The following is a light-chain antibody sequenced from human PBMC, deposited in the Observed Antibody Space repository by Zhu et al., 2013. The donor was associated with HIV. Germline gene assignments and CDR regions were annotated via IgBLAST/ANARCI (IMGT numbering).Light chain of an antibody. CDR2: QDT. V-gene: IGLV3-1*01. Sequence: SYELTQPPSVSVSPGQTASITCSGDILGDKSACWYQQKPGQSPVLVIYQDTKRPSGIPERFSGSNSGNTATLTISGTQAMDEADYYCQAWDSSTYVFGTGTKVTVL. CDR3: QAWDSSTYV. J-gene: IGLJ1*01. CDR1: ILGDKS.